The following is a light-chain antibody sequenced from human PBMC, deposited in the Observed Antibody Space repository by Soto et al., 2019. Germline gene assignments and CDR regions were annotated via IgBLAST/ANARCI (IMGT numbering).Light chain of an antibody. J-gene: IGLJ1*01. V-gene: IGLV2-14*01. CDR1: SSDVGGYNY. CDR3: SSYTSSSTLYV. Sequence: QSVLTQPASVSGSPGQSITMSCTGTSSDVGGYNYVSWYQQHPGKAPKLMIYGVSNRPSGVVNRFSGSKSGNTASLTISGLQAEDEADYYCSSYTSSSTLYVFGTGTKLTVL. CDR2: GVS.